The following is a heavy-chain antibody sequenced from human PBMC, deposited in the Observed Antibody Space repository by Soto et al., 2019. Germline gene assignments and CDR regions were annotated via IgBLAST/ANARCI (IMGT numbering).Heavy chain of an antibody. J-gene: IGHJ6*02. Sequence: ASVEVSCKXSGYSFTSYDMDWVRQATGQGLERMGWMNPNSGNTGYAQKFQGRVTMTRNTSISTAYMELSSLRSEDTAVYYCARHGREWLVREYYYYGMDVWGQGTTVTVS. V-gene: IGHV1-8*01. D-gene: IGHD6-19*01. CDR3: ARHGREWLVREYYYYGMDV. CDR1: GYSFTSYD. CDR2: MNPNSGNT.